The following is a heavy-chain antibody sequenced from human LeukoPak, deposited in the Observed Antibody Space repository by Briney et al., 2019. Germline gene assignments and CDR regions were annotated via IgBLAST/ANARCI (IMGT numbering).Heavy chain of an antibody. D-gene: IGHD3-10*01. J-gene: IGHJ6*04. Sequence: PSETLSLTCTVSGDSISSYYWSWIRQPPGKGLEWIGYIYYSGSTNYNPSFKSRVTISLDTSKNQFSLKLSSVTAADTAVYYCARATLTYYYGSGTLDVWGKGTTVTISS. V-gene: IGHV4-59*01. CDR3: ARATLTYYYGSGTLDV. CDR1: GDSISSYY. CDR2: IYYSGST.